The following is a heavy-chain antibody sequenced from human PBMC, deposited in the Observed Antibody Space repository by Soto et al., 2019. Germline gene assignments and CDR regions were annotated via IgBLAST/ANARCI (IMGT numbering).Heavy chain of an antibody. CDR2: INSFSGDT. Sequence: QVQLVQSGAEVKKPGASVKVSCKASGYTFTHYGITWVRQAPGQGLEWMGWINSFSGDTNYPQKLQGRLTMTTDTSTNTVYMELRNLRSDDTAVYYCARDLHAGGKYWYFDIWGGGTLVTVSS. V-gene: IGHV1-18*01. J-gene: IGHJ2*01. CDR3: ARDLHAGGKYWYFDI. D-gene: IGHD2-15*01. CDR1: GYTFTHYG.